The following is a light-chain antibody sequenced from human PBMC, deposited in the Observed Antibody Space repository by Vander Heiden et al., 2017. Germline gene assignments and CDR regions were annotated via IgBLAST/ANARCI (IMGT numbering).Light chain of an antibody. CDR1: QRVSSY. CDR3: QQRYNGPPMYT. CDR2: DAS. Sequence: EIVLTQSPATLSLSPGERATLSCRASQRVSSYLAWYQQKPGQAPRLLIYDASNRATGIPARFSGSGAGTDFTLTISSLEPEDFAVYYCQQRYNGPPMYTFGQGTKLEIK. J-gene: IGKJ2*01. V-gene: IGKV3-11*01.